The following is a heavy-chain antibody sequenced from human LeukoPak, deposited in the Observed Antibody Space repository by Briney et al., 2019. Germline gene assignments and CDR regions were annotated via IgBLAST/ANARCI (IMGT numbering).Heavy chain of an antibody. Sequence: SETLSLTCTVSGGSINSSGYYWGWIRQPPGKGLEWIGSIYYSGSTYYNPSLKSRVTISVDTSKNQFSLKLSSVTAADTAVYYCARRIPVGYCSSTSCSGAFDIWGQGTMVAVSS. CDR1: GGSINSSGYY. CDR3: ARRIPVGYCSSTSCSGAFDI. V-gene: IGHV4-39*01. CDR2: IYYSGST. D-gene: IGHD2-2*01. J-gene: IGHJ3*02.